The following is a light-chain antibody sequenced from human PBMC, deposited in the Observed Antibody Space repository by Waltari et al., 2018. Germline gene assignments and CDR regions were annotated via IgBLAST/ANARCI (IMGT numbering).Light chain of an antibody. V-gene: IGLV2-8*01. CDR2: EVS. CDR1: SSDVGGYNY. J-gene: IGLJ1*01. CDR3: SSYAGSISYV. Sequence: QSALTQPPSASGSPGQSVTISCTGTSSDVGGYNYVPWYQQHPGKAPKLMIYEVSKRPSGVPDRFSGSKSGNTASLTVSGLQAEDEADYYCSSYAGSISYVFGTGTKVTVL.